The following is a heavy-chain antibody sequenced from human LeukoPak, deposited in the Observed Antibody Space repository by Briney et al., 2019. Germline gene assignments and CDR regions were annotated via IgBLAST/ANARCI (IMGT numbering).Heavy chain of an antibody. V-gene: IGHV4-59*01. CDR2: IYYSGST. D-gene: IGHD6-19*01. CDR3: ARDRVAVAEYYFDY. J-gene: IGHJ4*02. Sequence: PSETLSLTCTVSGGSISNYYWSWIRQPPGKGLEWIGYIYYSGSTSYNPSLKSRVTISVDTSKNQFSLRLSSVTAADTAVYYCARDRVAVAEYYFDYWGQGTLVTVSS. CDR1: GGSISNYY.